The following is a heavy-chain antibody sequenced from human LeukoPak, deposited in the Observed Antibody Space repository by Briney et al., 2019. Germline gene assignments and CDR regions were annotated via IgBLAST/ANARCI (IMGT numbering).Heavy chain of an antibody. J-gene: IGHJ5*02. V-gene: IGHV4-34*01. Sequence: PGGSLRLSCAASGFTVSSNYMSWVRQAPGKGLEWIGEINHSGSTNYNPSLKSRVTISVDTSKNQFSLKLSSVTAADTAVYYCARQNLYYDILTGYYSNWFDPWGQGTLVTVSS. D-gene: IGHD3-9*01. CDR2: INHSGST. CDR3: ARQNLYYDILTGYYSNWFDP. CDR1: GFTVSSNY.